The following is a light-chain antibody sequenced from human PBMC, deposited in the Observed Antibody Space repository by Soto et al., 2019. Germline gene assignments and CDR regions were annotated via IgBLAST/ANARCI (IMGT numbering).Light chain of an antibody. V-gene: IGLV2-14*02. CDR2: EGN. CDR3: ASYTSSSTSVI. J-gene: IGLJ2*01. CDR1: ISDVGSSNL. Sequence: QSVLTQPASVSGSPGQSITISCAGSISDVGSSNLVSWYQQHPGKVPKLIIYEGNRRPSGVSSRFSGSNSGKTASLTISGLQAEDEADYYCASYTSSSTSVIFGRGTKVTVL.